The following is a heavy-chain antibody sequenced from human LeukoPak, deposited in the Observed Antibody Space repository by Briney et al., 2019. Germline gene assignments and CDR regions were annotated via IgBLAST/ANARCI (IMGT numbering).Heavy chain of an antibody. CDR3: ARYLSDKGDFDY. CDR1: GYTFASYG. Sequence: ASVKVSCKASGYTFASYGISWVRQAPGQGLEWMGWISAYNGNTNYAQKLQGRVTMTTDTSTSTAYMELRSLRSDDTAAYYCARYLSDKGDFDYWGQGTLITVSS. V-gene: IGHV1-18*01. D-gene: IGHD3-16*01. J-gene: IGHJ4*02. CDR2: ISAYNGNT.